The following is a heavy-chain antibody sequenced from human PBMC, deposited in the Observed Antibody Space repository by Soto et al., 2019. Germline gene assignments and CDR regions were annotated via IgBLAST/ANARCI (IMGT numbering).Heavy chain of an antibody. CDR3: ARDRCTTDKCYTHHFDV. D-gene: IGHD2-8*01. V-gene: IGHV1-18*04. CDR1: GYTFTSYG. CDR2: ISVYTGNT. Sequence: ASVKVSCKSSGYTFTSYGVSWVRQAPGQGLEWLGWISVYTGNTKQAQKFQDRVTLTTEASTSTAYLELRSLRSDDTAVYYCARDRCTTDKCYTHHFDVWGQGTTVTVPS. J-gene: IGHJ6*02.